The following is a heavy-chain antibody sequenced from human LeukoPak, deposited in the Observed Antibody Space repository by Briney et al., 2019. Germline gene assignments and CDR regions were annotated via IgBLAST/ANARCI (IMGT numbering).Heavy chain of an antibody. J-gene: IGHJ4*02. D-gene: IGHD6-19*01. V-gene: IGHV4-4*07. CDR1: SYSIDNGYY. CDR2: IYPSGST. CDR3: AKMVETGWYYFDY. Sequence: SETLSLTCTVSSYSIDNGYYWGWTRQAAGKGLEWIGRIYPSGSTNYNPSLKSRVTMSVDTSKNQFSLKLSSVTAADTAVYYCAKMVETGWYYFDYWGQGTLVTVSS.